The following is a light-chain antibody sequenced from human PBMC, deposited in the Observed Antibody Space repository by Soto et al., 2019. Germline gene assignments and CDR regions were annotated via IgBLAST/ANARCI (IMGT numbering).Light chain of an antibody. J-gene: IGKJ4*01. CDR2: KAS. V-gene: IGKV1-5*03. Sequence: DIQMTQSPSTLSASVGDRVTITCRASQSIGIWLAWYQQKPGKAPNLLIYKASSLQSGVPSRFSGSGSGTEFTLTIRSLQSDDFATYYCQQYSRYPLTFGGGTRVEIK. CDR3: QQYSRYPLT. CDR1: QSIGIW.